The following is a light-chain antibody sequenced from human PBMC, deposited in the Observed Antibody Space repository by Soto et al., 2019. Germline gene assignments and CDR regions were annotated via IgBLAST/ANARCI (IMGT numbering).Light chain of an antibody. Sequence: IVLTQSPATLSLSPGERATLSCRASQTVSSSLACYHQKPGQAPRLLIYEASNRATGIPARFSGSGSGADFTLTISSLEPEDFALYYCQQHINWPLTFGGGTKVDIK. CDR1: QTVSSS. V-gene: IGKV3-11*01. J-gene: IGKJ4*01. CDR3: QQHINWPLT. CDR2: EAS.